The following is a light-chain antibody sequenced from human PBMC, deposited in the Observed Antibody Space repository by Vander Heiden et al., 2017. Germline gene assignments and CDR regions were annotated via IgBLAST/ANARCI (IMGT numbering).Light chain of an antibody. CDR3: SSYAGSYTYV. J-gene: IGLJ1*01. CDR1: SSDVGSYNL. Sequence: QSALTQPASVSGSPGQSITISCTGTSSDVGSYNLVSWYQHRPGTAPKLLIYAVTERPSGVSNRFSGSKSGNTASLTISGLQAEDEADYHCSSYAGSYTYVFGTGTEVTDL. V-gene: IGLV2-23*02. CDR2: AVT.